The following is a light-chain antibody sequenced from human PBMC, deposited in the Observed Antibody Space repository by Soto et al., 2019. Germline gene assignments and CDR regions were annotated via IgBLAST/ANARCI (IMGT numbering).Light chain of an antibody. J-gene: IGLJ1*01. V-gene: IGLV2-14*01. CDR2: EVS. CDR1: SSDVGGYNY. Sequence: QSVLTQPASVSGSPGQSITISCTGTSSDVGGYNYVSWYQQHPGKAPKLMIYEVSNRPSGLSNRFSGSKSGNTASLTISGLQAEDEADYYCSSYTSSSTLSYVFGTGTKVNVL. CDR3: SSYTSSSTLSYV.